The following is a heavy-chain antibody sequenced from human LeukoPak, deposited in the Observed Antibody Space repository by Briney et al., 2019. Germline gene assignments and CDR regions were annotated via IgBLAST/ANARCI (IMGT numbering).Heavy chain of an antibody. J-gene: IGHJ6*03. V-gene: IGHV4-34*01. Sequence: ASETLSLTCAVYGGSFSGYYWSWIRQPPGKGLEWIGEINHSGSTNYNPSLKSRVTISVDTSKNQFSLKLSSVTAADTAVYYCARLFVRPTLNYYYMDVWGKGTTVTISS. D-gene: IGHD2-8*01. CDR1: GGSFSGYY. CDR3: ARLFVRPTLNYYYMDV. CDR2: INHSGST.